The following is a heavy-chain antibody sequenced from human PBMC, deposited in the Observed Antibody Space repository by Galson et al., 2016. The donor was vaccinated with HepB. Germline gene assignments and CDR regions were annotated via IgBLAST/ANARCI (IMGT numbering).Heavy chain of an antibody. J-gene: IGHJ4*02. Sequence: CAISGDSVSSNSAVWNWIRQSPSRGLEWLGRTFYKSKWYNDYAVSVKSRITVNADTSKNQFSLNLNSVTPDDTAVYYCTRGFEYSSGWYYFDHWGQGTLVTVSS. V-gene: IGHV6-1*01. D-gene: IGHD6-19*01. CDR2: TFYKSKWYN. CDR1: GDSVSSNSAV. CDR3: TRGFEYSSGWYYFDH.